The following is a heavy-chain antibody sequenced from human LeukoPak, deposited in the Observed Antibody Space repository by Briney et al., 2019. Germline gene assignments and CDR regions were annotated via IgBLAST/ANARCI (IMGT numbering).Heavy chain of an antibody. J-gene: IGHJ4*02. Sequence: GGSLRLSCAASGFTFSSYAMSWVRQAPGKGLEWVSAISGSGGSTYYADSVKGRFTISRDNSKNTLYLQMNSLRVEDTAVYYCARKGRATHYYDSSGYYYLDDWGQGTQVTVSS. V-gene: IGHV3-23*01. CDR1: GFTFSSYA. CDR3: ARKGRATHYYDSSGYYYLDD. CDR2: ISGSGGST. D-gene: IGHD3-22*01.